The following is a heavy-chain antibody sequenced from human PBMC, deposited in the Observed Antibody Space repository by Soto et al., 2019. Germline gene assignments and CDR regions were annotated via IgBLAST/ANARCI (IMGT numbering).Heavy chain of an antibody. Sequence: QVQLVESGGGVVQPGRSLRLSCAASGFTFSSYGMHWVRQAPGKGLEWVAVIWYDGSNKYYADSVKGRFTISRDNSNNTLYLQMNSVRAEDTAVYYCARDSLVSTIFGVVGGLDYWGQGTLVTVSS. J-gene: IGHJ4*02. CDR2: IWYDGSNK. CDR1: GFTFSSYG. D-gene: IGHD3-3*01. V-gene: IGHV3-33*01. CDR3: ARDSLVSTIFGVVGGLDY.